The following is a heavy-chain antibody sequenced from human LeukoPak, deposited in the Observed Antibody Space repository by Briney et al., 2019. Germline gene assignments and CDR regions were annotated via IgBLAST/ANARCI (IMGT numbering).Heavy chain of an antibody. CDR2: MNPNSGNT. J-gene: IGHJ6*03. CDR3: ARAEGYCSGGSCYYYYMDV. CDR1: GYTFTSYD. D-gene: IGHD2-15*01. V-gene: IGHV1-8*01. Sequence: ASVKVSCKASGYTFTSYDINWVRQATGQGFEWMGWMNPNSGNTGYAQKFQGRVTMTRNTSISTAYMELSSLRSEDTAVYYCARAEGYCSGGSCYYYYMDVWGKGTTVTISS.